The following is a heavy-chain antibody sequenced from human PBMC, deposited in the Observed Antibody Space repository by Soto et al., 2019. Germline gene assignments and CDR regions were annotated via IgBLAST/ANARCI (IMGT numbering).Heavy chain of an antibody. CDR3: ARAPYRGTNSRGAFDV. CDR1: GGFIGSGDYY. V-gene: IGHV4-30-4*01. D-gene: IGHD2-8*01. CDR2: IYYSGRT. Sequence: QVQLQESGPGLVKPSQTLSLTCTVSGGFIGSGDYYWSWIRQPPGKGLEWIGYIYYSGRTYYNPCLESRVTITVDISKNQFSLNLNTVTAADTAVYYCARAPYRGTNSRGAFDVWGQGTLVNVSS. J-gene: IGHJ3*01.